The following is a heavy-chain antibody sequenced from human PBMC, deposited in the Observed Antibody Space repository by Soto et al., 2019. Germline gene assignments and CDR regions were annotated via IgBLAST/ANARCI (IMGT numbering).Heavy chain of an antibody. D-gene: IGHD3-3*01. Sequence: SGGSLRLSCAASGFTFSSYSMNWVRQAPGKGLEWVSSISSSSSYMYYADSVKGRFTISRDNAKNSLYLQMNSLRAEDTAVYYCARGGGVGGTIFGVVIPHYYYYYYMDVWGKGTTVTVS. CDR3: ARGGGVGGTIFGVVIPHYYYYYYMDV. J-gene: IGHJ6*03. CDR1: GFTFSSYS. CDR2: ISSSSSYM. V-gene: IGHV3-21*01.